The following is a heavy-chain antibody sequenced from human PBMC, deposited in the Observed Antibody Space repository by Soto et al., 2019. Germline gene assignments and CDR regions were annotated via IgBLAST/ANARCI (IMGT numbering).Heavy chain of an antibody. Sequence: SVKVSCKASGYTFTYRYLHWVRQAPGQALEWMGWITPFNGNTNYAQKSQDRVTITTDRSTSTAYMELSSLRSDDTDVYYCARDLGVGTTVTMFAFDIWGQGTMVTVSS. D-gene: IGHD4-17*01. V-gene: IGHV1-45*02. CDR3: ARDLGVGTTVTMFAFDI. CDR2: ITPFNGNT. J-gene: IGHJ3*02. CDR1: GYTFTYRY.